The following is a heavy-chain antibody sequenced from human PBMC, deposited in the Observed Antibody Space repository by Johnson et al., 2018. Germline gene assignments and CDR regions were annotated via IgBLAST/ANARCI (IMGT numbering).Heavy chain of an antibody. J-gene: IGHJ3*02. CDR3: VKDQDWAFGI. CDR1: TSTFNTQH. V-gene: IGHV3-69-1*01. Sequence: EVQLLETGGGLVQPGGSLRLSCAVSTSTFNTQHYNWVRQAPGKGLDWIAYVSSTNAIFYADSVKRRFTISKHNAKTSVFLQMDSLRSDDTALYYCVKDQDWAFGIWGQGTMVTVAS. CDR2: VSSTNAI. D-gene: IGHD3-9*01.